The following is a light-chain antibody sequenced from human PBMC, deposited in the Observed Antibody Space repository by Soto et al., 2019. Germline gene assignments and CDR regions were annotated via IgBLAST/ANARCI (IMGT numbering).Light chain of an antibody. V-gene: IGKV4-1*01. J-gene: IGKJ5*01. CDR3: QQHYSTPT. Sequence: DIVMTQSPDSLAVSLGERATINCKSSQSVLSSSNNKNYLTWYQQKPGQPPKLLVSWSSTRESGVPDRFSGSASGTDFTLTLSSLQAEDVAIYYCQQHYSTPTFGQGTRLEIK. CDR1: QSVLSSSNNKNY. CDR2: WSS.